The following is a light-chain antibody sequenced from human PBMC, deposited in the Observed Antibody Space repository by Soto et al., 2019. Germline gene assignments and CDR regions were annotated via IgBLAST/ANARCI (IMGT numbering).Light chain of an antibody. Sequence: QSVLTQPPSASGTPGQRVTISCSGSTSNIGGNTVTWCQQLPGTAPKLLIYSDNQRPSGVPDRFSGSKSGTTASLAISGLQSDDEADYYCAAWDDSLKGYVFGTGTKLTVL. V-gene: IGLV1-44*01. CDR3: AAWDDSLKGYV. CDR2: SDN. J-gene: IGLJ1*01. CDR1: TSNIGGNT.